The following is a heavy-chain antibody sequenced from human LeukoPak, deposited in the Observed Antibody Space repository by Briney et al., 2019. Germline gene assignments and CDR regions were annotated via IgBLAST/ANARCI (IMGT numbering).Heavy chain of an antibody. CDR3: ARGRTTETTYYYYYHGMDV. Sequence: SETLSLTCAVYGGSFSGYYWSWIRQPPGKGLEWIGEINHSGSTNYNPSLKSRVTISVDTSKNQLSLKLSSVTAADTAVYYCARGRTTETTYYYYYHGMDVWGQGTTVTVSS. J-gene: IGHJ6*02. D-gene: IGHD4-11*01. V-gene: IGHV4-34*01. CDR1: GGSFSGYY. CDR2: INHSGST.